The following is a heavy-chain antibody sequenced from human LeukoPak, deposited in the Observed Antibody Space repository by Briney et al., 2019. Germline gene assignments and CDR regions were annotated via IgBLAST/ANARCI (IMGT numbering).Heavy chain of an antibody. CDR3: ARDNKVAVAGSFDY. J-gene: IGHJ4*02. D-gene: IGHD6-19*01. CDR1: GGSMSSYY. V-gene: IGHV4-59*12. CDR2: IYHSGST. Sequence: YPSETLSLTCTVSGGSMSSYYWSWIRQPPGKGLEWIGEIYHSGSTNYNPSLKSRVTISVDKSKNQFSLKLSSVTAADTAVYYCARDNKVAVAGSFDYWGQGTLVTVSS.